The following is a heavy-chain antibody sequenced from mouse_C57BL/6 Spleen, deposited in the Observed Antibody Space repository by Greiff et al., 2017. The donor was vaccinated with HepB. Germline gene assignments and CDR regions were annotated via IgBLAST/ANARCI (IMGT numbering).Heavy chain of an antibody. J-gene: IGHJ2*01. Sequence: QVQLQQPGAELVKPGASVKMSCKASGYTFTSYWMTWVKQRPGQGLEWIGDIYPGSGSTNYNEKFKSKATLTVDTPSSTAYMQLSSLTSEDSAVYYCASDYYGRRYVNYFDYWGQGTTLTVSS. V-gene: IGHV1-55*01. CDR3: ASDYYGRRYVNYFDY. CDR1: GYTFTSYW. D-gene: IGHD1-1*01. CDR2: IYPGSGST.